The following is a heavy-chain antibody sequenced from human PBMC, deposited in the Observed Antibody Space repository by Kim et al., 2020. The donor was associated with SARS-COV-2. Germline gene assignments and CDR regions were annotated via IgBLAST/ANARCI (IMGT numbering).Heavy chain of an antibody. J-gene: IGHJ4*02. D-gene: IGHD3-9*01. CDR1: GFTFSNAW. CDR2: IKSKTDGGTT. Sequence: GGSLRLSCAASGFTFSNAWMSWVRQAPGKGLEWVGRIKSKTDGGTTDYAAPVKGRFTISRDDSKNTLYLQMNSLKTEDTAVYYCTTDGGTYYDILTGYWVQTGDYWGQGTLVTVSS. CDR3: TTDGGTYYDILTGYWVQTGDY. V-gene: IGHV3-15*01.